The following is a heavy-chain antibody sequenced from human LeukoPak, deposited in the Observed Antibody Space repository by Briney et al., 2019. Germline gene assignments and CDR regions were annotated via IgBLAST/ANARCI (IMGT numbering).Heavy chain of an antibody. CDR1: GGTFSSYA. V-gene: IGHV1-69*13. Sequence: ASVKVSCKASGGTFSSYAISWVRQAPGQGLEWMGGIIPIFGTANYAQKFQGRVTITADESTSTAYMELSSLRAEDTAVYYCAREVTSEPGPPPFDYWGQGTLVTVSS. D-gene: IGHD1-14*01. J-gene: IGHJ4*02. CDR2: IIPIFGTA. CDR3: AREVTSEPGPPPFDY.